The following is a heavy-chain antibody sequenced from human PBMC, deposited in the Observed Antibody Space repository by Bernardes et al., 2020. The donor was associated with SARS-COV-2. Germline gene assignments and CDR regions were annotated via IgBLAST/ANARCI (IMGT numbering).Heavy chain of an antibody. CDR2: FDPEDGET. J-gene: IGHJ6*02. Sequence: ASVKVSCKVSGYTFTELSMHWVRQAPGKGLERMGGFDPEDGETIYAQKFQGRVTITEDTSTDTAYMELSSLRSEDTAVYYCATDQRYYDILTGRTYYYGMDVWGQGTTVTVSS. CDR3: ATDQRYYDILTGRTYYYGMDV. D-gene: IGHD3-9*01. V-gene: IGHV1-24*01. CDR1: GYTFTELS.